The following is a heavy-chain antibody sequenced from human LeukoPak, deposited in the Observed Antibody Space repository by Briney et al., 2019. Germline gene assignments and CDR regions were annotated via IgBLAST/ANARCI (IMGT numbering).Heavy chain of an antibody. CDR3: ARDSQPSMTVAEPDAFDI. V-gene: IGHV4-39*07. D-gene: IGHD6-19*01. J-gene: IGHJ3*02. Sequence: SETLSLTCTVSGGSISSSSYYWGWIRQPPGKGLEWIGNIYYSGRTYYNPSPKSRVTISVDTSKNQFSLQLNSVTPEDTAVYYCARDSQPSMTVAEPDAFDIWGQGTMVTVSS. CDR1: GGSISSSSYY. CDR2: IYYSGRT.